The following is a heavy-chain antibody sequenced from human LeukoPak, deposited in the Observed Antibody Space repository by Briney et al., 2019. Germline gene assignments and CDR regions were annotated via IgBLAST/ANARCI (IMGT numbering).Heavy chain of an antibody. Sequence: PGGSLRLSCAASGFTFSNVWMNWIRQAPGKGLEWVSSISSSSSYIYYADSVKGRFTISRDNAKNSLYLQMNSLRAEDTAVYYCARDFSDDTAMVVDYWGQGTLVTVSS. D-gene: IGHD5-18*01. CDR3: ARDFSDDTAMVVDY. CDR2: ISSSSSYI. J-gene: IGHJ4*02. V-gene: IGHV3-21*01. CDR1: GFTFSNVW.